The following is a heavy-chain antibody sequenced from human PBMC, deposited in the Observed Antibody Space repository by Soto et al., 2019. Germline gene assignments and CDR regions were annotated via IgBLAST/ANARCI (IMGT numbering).Heavy chain of an antibody. D-gene: IGHD1-26*01. J-gene: IGHJ6*02. Sequence: GGSLRLSCAASGFTVSSNYMSWVRQAPGKGLERVSVIYSGGSTYYADSVKGRFTISRDNSKNTLYLQMNSLRAEDTAVYYCARGRMAVVGATGYYYGMDVWGQGTTVTVSS. V-gene: IGHV3-53*01. CDR3: ARGRMAVVGATGYYYGMDV. CDR2: IYSGGST. CDR1: GFTVSSNY.